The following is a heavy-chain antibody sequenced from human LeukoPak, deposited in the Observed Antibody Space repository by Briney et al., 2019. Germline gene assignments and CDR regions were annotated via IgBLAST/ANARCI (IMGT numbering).Heavy chain of an antibody. CDR1: GFTFSNAW. D-gene: IGHD3-22*01. V-gene: IGHV3-15*07. J-gene: IGHJ5*02. CDR3: ATDFYDTT. Sequence: GGSLRLSCATSGFTFSNAWMNWVRQAPGKGLEWVGRIRRNSDGGTIDYAAPVKGRFALSRDDSKNTLYLHMSSLQTEDTAVYYCATDFYDTTWGQGTLVTVSS. CDR2: IRRNSDGGTI.